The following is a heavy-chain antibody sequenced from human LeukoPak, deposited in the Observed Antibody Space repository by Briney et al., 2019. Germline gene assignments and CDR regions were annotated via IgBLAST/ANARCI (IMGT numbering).Heavy chain of an antibody. Sequence: SETLSLTCTVSGGSISSSSYYWGWIRQPPGKGLEWIGSIYYSGSTYYNPSLKSRVTISVDTSKNQFSLKLSSVTAADTAVYYCARSPWEYSSSWYEDPSLFDYWGQGTLVTVSS. D-gene: IGHD6-13*01. CDR1: GGSISSSSYY. CDR2: IYYSGST. J-gene: IGHJ4*02. V-gene: IGHV4-39*01. CDR3: ARSPWEYSSSWYEDPSLFDY.